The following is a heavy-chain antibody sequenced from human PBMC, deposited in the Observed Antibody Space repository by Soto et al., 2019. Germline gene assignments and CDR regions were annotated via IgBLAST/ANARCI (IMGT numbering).Heavy chain of an antibody. CDR1: GGTFSSYA. CDR3: ARGGYNYYSRGSDY. V-gene: IGHV1-69*01. J-gene: IGHJ4*02. D-gene: IGHD5-12*01. CDR2: AIPIFGTA. Sequence: QVQLVQSGAEVKKPGSSVKVSCKASGGTFSSYAISWVRQAPGQGLEWMGGAIPIFGTANYAQKFQGRVTITADESTSTAYMELSSLRSEDTAVYYCARGGYNYYSRGSDYWGQGTLVTVSS.